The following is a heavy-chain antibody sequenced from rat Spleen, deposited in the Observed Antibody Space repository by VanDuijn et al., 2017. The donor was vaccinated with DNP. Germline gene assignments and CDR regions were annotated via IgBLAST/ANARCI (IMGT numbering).Heavy chain of an antibody. CDR1: GFIFSNYW. J-gene: IGHJ2*01. CDR2: ITQTGGST. D-gene: IGHD1-4*01. CDR3: ASRPPPTRGPFDY. V-gene: IGHV5-31*01. Sequence: EVQLVESGGGLVQPGRSLKLSCVASGFIFSNYWMTWIRQAPGKGLEWVASITQTGGSTYYRDPVKGRFTISRDNAQSTLYLQMDSLRSEDTATYYCASRPPPTRGPFDYWGQGVTVTVS.